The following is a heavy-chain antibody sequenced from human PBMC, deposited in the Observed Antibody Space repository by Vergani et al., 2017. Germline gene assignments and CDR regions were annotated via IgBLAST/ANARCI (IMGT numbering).Heavy chain of an antibody. CDR2: IYSTGTT. D-gene: IGHD1-26*01. CDR1: GDSISSGVYY. CDR3: TRDRIVGAAKWFDS. J-gene: IGHJ5*01. V-gene: IGHV4-31*03. Sequence: QVQLQESGPGLVKPSQTLSLTCSVSGDSISSGVYYWNWIRQHPGKGLEWIGYIYSTGTTNYNPSLKSRVALSIDKSKNQFSLNLRSVIAADTAVYYCTRDRIVGAAKWFDSWGQGTLVTVSS.